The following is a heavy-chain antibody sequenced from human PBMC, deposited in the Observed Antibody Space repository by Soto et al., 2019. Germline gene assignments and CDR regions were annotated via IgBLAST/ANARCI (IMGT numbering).Heavy chain of an antibody. CDR3: ARGGRARMTTVTMYYYYGMDV. D-gene: IGHD4-17*01. J-gene: IGHJ6*02. CDR2: IWYDGSNK. V-gene: IGHV3-33*01. Sequence: QVQLVESGGGVVQPGRSLRLSCAASGFTFSSYGMHWVRQAPGKGLEWVAVIWYDGSNKYYADSVKGRFTISRDNSKNTLYLQMNSLRAEDTAVYYCARGGRARMTTVTMYYYYGMDVWGQGTTVTVSS. CDR1: GFTFSSYG.